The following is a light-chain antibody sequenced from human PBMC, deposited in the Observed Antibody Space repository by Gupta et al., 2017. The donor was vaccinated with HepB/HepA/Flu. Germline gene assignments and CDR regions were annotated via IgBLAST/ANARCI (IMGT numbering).Light chain of an antibody. J-gene: IGKJ1*01. CDR1: QSLVHTDGYIY. V-gene: IGKV2-30*02. CDR2: KVS. Sequence: EVVMTPSPLSLPVTLGQSASISCKSSQSLVHTDGYIYLNWFHQRPGQSPRRLIYKVSNRDSGVPDRFSGSGSGTDFTLKISRVEAEDVGVYYCMQGTFWRTFGQGTKVEI. CDR3: MQGTFWRT.